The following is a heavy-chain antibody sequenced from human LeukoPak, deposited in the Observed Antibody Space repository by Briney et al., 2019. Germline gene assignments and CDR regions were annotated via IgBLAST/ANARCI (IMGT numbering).Heavy chain of an antibody. Sequence: ASVKVSCKASGYTFTGYYMHWVRQAPGQGLEWMGWINPNSGGTNYAQKFQGRVTMTRDTSISTAYMELSSLRSDDTAVYYCARVDATIYWFDPXGXXXLVTVSS. D-gene: IGHD3-10*01. CDR3: ARVDATIYWFDP. V-gene: IGHV1-2*02. CDR2: INPNSGGT. J-gene: IGHJ5*02. CDR1: GYTFTGYY.